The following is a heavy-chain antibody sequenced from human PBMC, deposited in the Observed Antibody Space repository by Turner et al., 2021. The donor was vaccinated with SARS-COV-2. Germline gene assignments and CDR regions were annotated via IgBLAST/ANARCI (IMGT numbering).Heavy chain of an antibody. CDR2: IWYDGSNK. CDR1: GFTFSSYG. Sequence: VQLVEAGGGVVQPGRSLRRSCAASGFTFSSYGMHWVRQAPGKGLEWVAVIWYDGSNKYYADSVKGRFTISRDNSKNTLYLQMSSLRAEDTAVYYCARARYGSGSFLGYYMDVWGEGTTVTVSS. CDR3: ARARYGSGSFLGYYMDV. V-gene: IGHV3-33*01. J-gene: IGHJ6*03. D-gene: IGHD3-10*01.